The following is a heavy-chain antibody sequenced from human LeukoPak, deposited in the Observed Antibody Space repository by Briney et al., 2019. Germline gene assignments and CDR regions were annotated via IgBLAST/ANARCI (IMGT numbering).Heavy chain of an antibody. D-gene: IGHD5-18*01. CDR1: GGSFSGYY. CDR2: INHSGST. Sequence: PSETLSLTCAVYGGSFSGYYWSWIRQPPGKGLEWIGEINHSGSTNYNPSLKSRVTISVDTSKNQFSLKLSSVTAADTAVYYCASSTIQLWLGHYYYMDVWGKGTTVTVS. V-gene: IGHV4-34*01. J-gene: IGHJ6*03. CDR3: ASSTIQLWLGHYYYMDV.